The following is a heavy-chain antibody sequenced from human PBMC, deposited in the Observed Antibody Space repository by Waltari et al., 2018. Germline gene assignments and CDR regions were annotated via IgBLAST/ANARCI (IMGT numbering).Heavy chain of an antibody. D-gene: IGHD7-27*01. CDR3: ARRKNWDDAFDI. Sequence: QVQLQESGPGLVKPSETMSLTCAVSGYSIRSGYYWGWTRQPPGKGLEWIGSIYHSGSTYYNPSLKSRVTISVDTSKNQFSLKLSSVTAADTAVYYCARRKNWDDAFDIWGQGTMVTVSS. CDR2: IYHSGST. CDR1: GYSIRSGYY. J-gene: IGHJ3*02. V-gene: IGHV4-38-2*01.